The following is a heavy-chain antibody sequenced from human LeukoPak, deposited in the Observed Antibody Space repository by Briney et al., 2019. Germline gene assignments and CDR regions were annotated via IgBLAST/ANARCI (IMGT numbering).Heavy chain of an antibody. V-gene: IGHV3-30*18. D-gene: IGHD3-10*01. CDR1: GFTFSSYG. CDR2: ISYDGSNK. CDR3: AKDQRMVRSYYYGMDV. Sequence: GGSLRLSCAASGFTFSSYGMHWVRQAPGKGLEWVAVISYDGSNKYYADSVKGRFTISRDNSKNTLYLQMNSLRAEDTAVYYCAKDQRMVRSYYYGMDVWGQGTTVTVSS. J-gene: IGHJ6*02.